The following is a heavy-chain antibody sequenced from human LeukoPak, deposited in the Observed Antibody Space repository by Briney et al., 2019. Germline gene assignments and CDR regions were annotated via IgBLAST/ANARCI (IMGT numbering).Heavy chain of an antibody. J-gene: IGHJ4*02. V-gene: IGHV1-69*04. D-gene: IGHD1-7*01. Sequence: ASVKVSCKASGGTFSSYAISWVRQAPGQGLEWMGRIIPILGIANYAQKFQGRVTITADKSTSTAYMELSSLRSEDTAVYYCARGFGTKPSPYDYWGQGTLVTVPS. CDR3: ARGFGTKPSPYDY. CDR1: GGTFSSYA. CDR2: IIPILGIA.